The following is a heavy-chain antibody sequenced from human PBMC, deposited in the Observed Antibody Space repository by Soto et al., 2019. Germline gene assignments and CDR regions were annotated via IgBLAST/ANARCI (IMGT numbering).Heavy chain of an antibody. J-gene: IGHJ4*02. D-gene: IGHD1-7*01. CDR3: ARVPAELRTPSYFDY. CDR2: IYYSGST. CDR1: RSHG. V-gene: IGHV4-59*11. Sequence: RSHGWSWIRQKKGNGLEWIGYIYYSGSTNYNPSLKSRVTISVDTSKNQFSLKLSSVTAADTAVYYCARVPAELRTPSYFDYWRQGTLVTVSS.